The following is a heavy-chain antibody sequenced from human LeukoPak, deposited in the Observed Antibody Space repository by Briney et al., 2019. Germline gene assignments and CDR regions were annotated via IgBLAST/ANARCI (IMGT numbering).Heavy chain of an antibody. J-gene: IGHJ3*02. CDR3: ARGLYSIYDSSGGEAFDI. Sequence: ASVKVSCKASGDTFRNYAISWVRQAPGQGLEWMGWMNPNSGSTGYAQKFQGRVTMTRNTSISTAYMELSSLRSEDTAVYYCARGLYSIYDSSGGEAFDIWGQGTMVTVSS. D-gene: IGHD3-22*01. V-gene: IGHV1-8*01. CDR2: MNPNSGST. CDR1: GDTFRNYA.